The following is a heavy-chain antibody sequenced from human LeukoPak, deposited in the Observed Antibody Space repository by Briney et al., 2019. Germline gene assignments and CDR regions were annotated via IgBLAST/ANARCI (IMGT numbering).Heavy chain of an antibody. J-gene: IGHJ4*02. CDR2: INPSGGST. Sequence: ASVKVSCKASGYTFTSYYMHWVRQAPGQGLEWMGIINPSGGSTSYEQKFQGRVTMTRDMSTSTVYMELSSLRSEDTAVYNCARGYTSTHQPGYWGQGILVTVA. CDR3: ARGYTSTHQPGY. D-gene: IGHD6-13*01. V-gene: IGHV1-46*01. CDR1: GYTFTSYY.